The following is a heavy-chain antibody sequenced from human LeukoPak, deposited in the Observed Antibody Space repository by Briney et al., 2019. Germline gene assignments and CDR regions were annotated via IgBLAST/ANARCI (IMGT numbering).Heavy chain of an antibody. D-gene: IGHD3-10*01. V-gene: IGHV3-43*02. CDR1: GFTFDDYA. J-gene: IGHJ6*03. CDR2: ISGDGGST. Sequence: GSLRLSCAASGFTFDDYAMHWVRQAPGKGLEWVSLISGDGGSTYYADSVKGRFTISRDNSKNSLYLQMNSLRTEDTALYYCAKSQCSSGGSCYYYYMDVWGKGTTVTVSS. CDR3: AKSQCSSGGSCYYYYMDV.